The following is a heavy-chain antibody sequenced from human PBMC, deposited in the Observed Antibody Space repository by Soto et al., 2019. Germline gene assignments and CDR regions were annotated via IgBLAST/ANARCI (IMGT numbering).Heavy chain of an antibody. J-gene: IGHJ2*01. Sequence: SETLSLTCTVSGGSISSGGYYWSWIRQHPGKGLEWIGYIYYSGSTYYNPSLKSRVTISVDTSKNQFSLKLSSVTAADTAVYYCARVPKDYGDSTGGYFDLWGRGTLVTVSS. D-gene: IGHD4-17*01. CDR2: IYYSGST. CDR3: ARVPKDYGDSTGGYFDL. CDR1: GGSISSGGYY. V-gene: IGHV4-31*03.